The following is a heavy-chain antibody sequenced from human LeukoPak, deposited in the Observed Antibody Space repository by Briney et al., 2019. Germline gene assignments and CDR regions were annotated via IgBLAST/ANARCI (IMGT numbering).Heavy chain of an antibody. D-gene: IGHD1-26*01. Sequence: GGSLRLSCVASGFTFSSYAMSWVRQAPGKGLEWVSAISGSGGSAYYADSVKGRFTISRDNSKNTLYLQMNSLRAEDTAVYYCAKGHSGSYYRLDYWGQGTLVTVSS. J-gene: IGHJ4*02. CDR1: GFTFSSYA. CDR2: ISGSGGSA. V-gene: IGHV3-23*01. CDR3: AKGHSGSYYRLDY.